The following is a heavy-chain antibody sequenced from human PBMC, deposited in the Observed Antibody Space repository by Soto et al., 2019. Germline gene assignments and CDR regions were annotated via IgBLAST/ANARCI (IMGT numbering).Heavy chain of an antibody. Sequence: GGSLRLSCAASGFTFSSYGMHWVRQAPGKGLEWVAVIWYDGSNKYYADSVKGRFTITRDNSKNTLYLQMNSLRAEDTAVYYCARDGYSSGRFPVPDYWGQGTLVTVSS. CDR3: ARDGYSSGRFPVPDY. CDR1: GFTFSSYG. D-gene: IGHD6-19*01. J-gene: IGHJ4*02. CDR2: IWYDGSNK. V-gene: IGHV3-33*01.